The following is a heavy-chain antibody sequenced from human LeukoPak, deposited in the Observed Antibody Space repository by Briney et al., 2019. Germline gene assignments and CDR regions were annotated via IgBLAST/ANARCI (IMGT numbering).Heavy chain of an antibody. J-gene: IGHJ6*03. CDR3: ARWAAYCSSTSCYVGEVSGYYYYMDV. CDR1: GFTFSSYW. D-gene: IGHD2-2*01. V-gene: IGHV3-7*03. CDR2: IKQDGSEK. Sequence: GGSLRLSCAASGFTFSSYWMSWVRQSPGKGLEWVANIKQDGSEKFYVDSVKGRFTISRDNAKNSLYLQMNSLRAEDTALYYCARWAAYCSSTSCYVGEVSGYYYYMDVWGKGTTVTVSS.